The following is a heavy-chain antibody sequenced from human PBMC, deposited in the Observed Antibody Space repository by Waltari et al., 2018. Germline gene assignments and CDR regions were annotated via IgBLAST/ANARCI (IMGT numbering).Heavy chain of an antibody. CDR1: AGTFSSYA. CDR2: IIPIFGTA. J-gene: IGHJ6*02. D-gene: IGHD5-12*01. Sequence: QVQLVQSGAEVKKPGSSVKVSCKASAGTFSSYAISGVRQAPGQGLEWMGGIIPIFGTANYAQKFQGRVTITADESTSTAYMELSSLRSEDTAVYYCARDQTAEMATMGGMDVWGQGTTVTVSS. V-gene: IGHV1-69*01. CDR3: ARDQTAEMATMGGMDV.